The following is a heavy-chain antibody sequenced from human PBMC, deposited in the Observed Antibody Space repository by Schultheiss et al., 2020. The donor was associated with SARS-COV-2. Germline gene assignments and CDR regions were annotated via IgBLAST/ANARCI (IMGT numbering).Heavy chain of an antibody. Sequence: GGSLRLSCATSGFNFGSYWMTWVRQAPGKGLEWVAVISYDGSNKYYADSVKGRFTISRDNANNSLYLQMNSLRAEDTALYYCAREGGTGGQLLWFGELYLNGMDVWGQGTTVTVSS. V-gene: IGHV3-30*19. CDR3: AREGGTGGQLLWFGELYLNGMDV. CDR1: GFNFGSYW. CDR2: ISYDGSNK. D-gene: IGHD3-10*01. J-gene: IGHJ6*02.